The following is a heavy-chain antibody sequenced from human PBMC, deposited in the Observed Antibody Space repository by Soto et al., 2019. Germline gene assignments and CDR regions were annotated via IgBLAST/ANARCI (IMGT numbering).Heavy chain of an antibody. CDR1: GGPVSSSSYY. V-gene: IGHV4-61*03. Sequence: PSDTLSLTFTFSGGPVSSSSYYWGLVRQPPGKGPEWIGYIYYSGSTRYNPSLKSRLTISVDTSKNRFSLTLTSVNAADTAVYYCARGRNNWFDPWGQGTLVTVSS. J-gene: IGHJ5*02. CDR3: ARGRNNWFDP. CDR2: IYYSGST.